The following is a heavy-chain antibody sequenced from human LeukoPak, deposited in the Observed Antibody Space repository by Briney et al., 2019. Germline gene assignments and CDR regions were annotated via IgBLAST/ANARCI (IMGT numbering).Heavy chain of an antibody. CDR2: TYHSGNT. J-gene: IGHJ5*02. D-gene: IGHD3-9*01. CDR3: ARDRRVLVLRGGIWFDP. CDR1: GGSIKGYF. Sequence: SETLSLTCTVSGGSIKGYFWSWIRQPPGKGLEWMGYTYHSGNTDYNPSLKSRVTISADTSKNQFSLNLSSVTAADTAVYYCARDRRVLVLRGGIWFDPWGQGTLVTVSS. V-gene: IGHV4-59*12.